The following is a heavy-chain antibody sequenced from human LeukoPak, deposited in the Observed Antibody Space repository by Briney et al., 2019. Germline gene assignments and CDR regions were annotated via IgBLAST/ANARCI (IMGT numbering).Heavy chain of an antibody. CDR1: GYTFTDYY. CDR2: INPSGGST. Sequence: GASVKVSCKASGYTFTDYYMHWVRQAPGQGLEWTGIINPSGGSTRYAQKFQGRVTMTRDTSTSTVYMDLSSLRSEDTAVYYCARGGGELTNFDYWGQGTLVTVSS. CDR3: ARGGGELTNFDY. J-gene: IGHJ4*02. D-gene: IGHD1-26*01. V-gene: IGHV1-46*01.